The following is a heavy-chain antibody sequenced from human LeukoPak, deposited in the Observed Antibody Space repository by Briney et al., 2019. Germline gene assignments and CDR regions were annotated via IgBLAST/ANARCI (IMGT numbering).Heavy chain of an antibody. CDR3: ARGSSRSPREAFDI. J-gene: IGHJ3*02. D-gene: IGHD1-26*01. CDR1: GYTFTSYY. Sequence: ASVKVSCKASGYTFTSYYMHWVRQAPGQGLEWMGIISPSGASTTYAQKFQGRVTMTRDMSTTTVYMELSSLRSEDTAVYYCARGSSRSPREAFDIWGQGTMVTVSS. CDR2: ISPSGAST. V-gene: IGHV1-46*01.